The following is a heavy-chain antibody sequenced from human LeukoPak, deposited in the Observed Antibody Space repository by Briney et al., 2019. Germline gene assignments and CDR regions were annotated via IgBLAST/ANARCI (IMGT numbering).Heavy chain of an antibody. V-gene: IGHV4-34*01. CDR1: GGSFSGYY. CDR3: AFTTGNYYLDY. Sequence: SETLSLACAVYGGSFSGYYWSWIRQSPGKGLEWIGEINHSGSINYNPSLKSRVTVSVDSSRNQFSLILGSVTAADTAVYYCAFTTGNYYLDYWGQGTRVTVSS. D-gene: IGHD1-7*01. CDR2: INHSGSI. J-gene: IGHJ4*02.